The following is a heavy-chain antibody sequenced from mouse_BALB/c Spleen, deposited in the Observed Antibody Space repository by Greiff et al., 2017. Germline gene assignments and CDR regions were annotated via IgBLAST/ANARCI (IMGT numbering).Heavy chain of an antibody. J-gene: IGHJ2*01. D-gene: IGHD2-3*01. CDR1: GFTFSSYG. CDR3: ARDDGYSYFDY. Sequence: EVQLVESGGGLVQPGGSLKLSCAASGFTFSSYGMSWVRQTPDKRLELVATINSNGGSTYYPDSVKGRFTISRDNAKNTLYLQMSSLKSEDTAMYYCARDDGYSYFDYWGQGTTLTVSS. V-gene: IGHV5-6-3*01. CDR2: INSNGGST.